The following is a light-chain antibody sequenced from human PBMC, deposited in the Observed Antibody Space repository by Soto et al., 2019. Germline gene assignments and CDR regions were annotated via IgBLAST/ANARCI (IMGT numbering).Light chain of an antibody. CDR3: MQATQFSWT. CDR2: KIS. J-gene: IGKJ1*01. Sequence: VVTQKKLSSPVTLGQPASISCRSSESLVHSDGNTYLSWLHQRPGQPPRLLIYKISKRLPGVPERISGSGAGTEFTLKISRVEAEDVGIYYCMQATQFSWTFGQGTKV. CDR1: ESLVHSDGNTY. V-gene: IGKV2-24*01.